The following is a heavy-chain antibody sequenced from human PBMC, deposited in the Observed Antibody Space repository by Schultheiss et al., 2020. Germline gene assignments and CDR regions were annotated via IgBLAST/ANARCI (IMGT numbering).Heavy chain of an antibody. CDR2: INHSGST. CDR3: ARELGNEYSSSPGLGL. Sequence: SQTLSLTCSVYGASLSGHYWSWIHQSPGKGLEWIGEINHSGSTNSNPSLKSRVTISLDTSRNQFSLKLSSVTAADTAVYYCARELGNEYSSSPGLGLWGRGTLVTVSS. J-gene: IGHJ2*01. CDR1: GASLSGHY. V-gene: IGHV4-34*01. D-gene: IGHD6-6*01.